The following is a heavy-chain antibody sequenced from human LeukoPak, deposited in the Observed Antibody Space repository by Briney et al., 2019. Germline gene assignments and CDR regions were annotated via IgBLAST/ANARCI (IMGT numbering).Heavy chain of an antibody. CDR1: GGSISSYY. D-gene: IGHD2-15*01. V-gene: IGHV4-59*01. J-gene: IGHJ5*02. Sequence: SETLSLTCTASGGSISSYYWSWIRQPPGKGLEWIGYIYYSGSTNYNPSLKSRVTISVGTSKNQFSLKLSSVTAADTAVYYCARDIRSCSGGSCYSNWFDPWGQGTLVTVSS. CDR2: IYYSGST. CDR3: ARDIRSCSGGSCYSNWFDP.